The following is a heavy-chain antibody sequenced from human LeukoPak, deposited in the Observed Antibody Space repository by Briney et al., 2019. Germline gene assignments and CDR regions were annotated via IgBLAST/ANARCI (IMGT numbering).Heavy chain of an antibody. Sequence: PSETLSLTCAVYGGSFSGYYWSWIRQPPGKGLEWIGEINHSGSTNYNPSLKSRVTISVDTSKNQFSLKLSSVTAADTAVYYCARYSDILTGYRWFDPWGQGTLVTVSS. CDR2: INHSGST. J-gene: IGHJ5*02. CDR1: GGSFSGYY. D-gene: IGHD3-9*01. CDR3: ARYSDILTGYRWFDP. V-gene: IGHV4-34*01.